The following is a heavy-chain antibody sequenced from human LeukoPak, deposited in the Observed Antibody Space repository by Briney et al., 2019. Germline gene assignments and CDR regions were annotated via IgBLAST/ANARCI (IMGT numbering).Heavy chain of an antibody. Sequence: SQTLSLTFAISGASVSSNSAAWNWIRQSPSRGLEWVGRTYYKSRWYKDYAGSVNSRITINPDTSKNKFSLQLNSVTPEDAAVYDCARGGPWDLPVGKFDYWGQGTLVTVSS. CDR2: TYYKSRWYK. J-gene: IGHJ4*02. D-gene: IGHD1-26*01. CDR1: GASVSSNSAA. V-gene: IGHV6-1*01. CDR3: ARGGPWDLPVGKFDY.